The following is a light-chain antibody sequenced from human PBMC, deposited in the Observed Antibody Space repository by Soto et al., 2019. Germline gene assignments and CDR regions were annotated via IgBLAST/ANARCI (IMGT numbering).Light chain of an antibody. V-gene: IGLV2-11*01. CDR3: CSYAGSYTFVV. Sequence: QSALTQPRSVSGSPGQTVTISCTGTSSDVGAYNYVSWYQQRPGKAPKLMISDVSNRPSGVPDRFSGSKSGNTASLTISGLQAEHEADYYCCSYAGSYTFVVFGGGTKLTVL. CDR1: SSDVGAYNY. CDR2: DVS. J-gene: IGLJ2*01.